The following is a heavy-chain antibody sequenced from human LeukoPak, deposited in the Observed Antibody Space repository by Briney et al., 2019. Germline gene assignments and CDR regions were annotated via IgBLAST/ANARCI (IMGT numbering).Heavy chain of an antibody. CDR1: GFAVSANY. Sequence: PGGSLRLSCAASGFAVSANYMTWVRQAPGRGLEWVSVIYSGGTTYYADSVKGRFTISRDNSENTVYLQMNSLRAEDTAVYYCARGVGATGFWGQGTLVTVSS. V-gene: IGHV3-53*01. CDR3: ARGVGATGF. D-gene: IGHD1-26*01. J-gene: IGHJ4*02. CDR2: IYSGGTT.